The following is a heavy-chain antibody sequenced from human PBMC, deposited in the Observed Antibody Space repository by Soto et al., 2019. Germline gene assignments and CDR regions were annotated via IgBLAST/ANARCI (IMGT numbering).Heavy chain of an antibody. Sequence: EVQLLESGGGLVQPGGSLRLSCAASGFTFSSYAMSWVRQAPGKGLEWVSAISGSGGSTYYADSVKGRFTISRDNSKNTLYLQMNSLRAEDTAVYYCEKDESGSSGPTGYWGQGTLVTVSS. CDR1: GFTFSSYA. V-gene: IGHV3-23*01. D-gene: IGHD1-26*01. CDR2: ISGSGGST. J-gene: IGHJ4*02. CDR3: EKDESGSSGPTGY.